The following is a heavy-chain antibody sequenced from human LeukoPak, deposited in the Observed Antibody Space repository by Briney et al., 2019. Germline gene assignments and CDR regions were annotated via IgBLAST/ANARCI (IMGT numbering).Heavy chain of an antibody. Sequence: PSETLSLTCSVSGGSISGYFWTWIRQPPGKGLEWIGYIYYSGSTKYNPSLKSRVTISVDTSKNQFSLKLSSVTAADTAVYYCASLQLKGDYFDYWGQGTLVTVSS. D-gene: IGHD5-18*01. CDR1: GGSISGYF. CDR3: ASLQLKGDYFDY. CDR2: IYYSGST. J-gene: IGHJ4*02. V-gene: IGHV4-59*01.